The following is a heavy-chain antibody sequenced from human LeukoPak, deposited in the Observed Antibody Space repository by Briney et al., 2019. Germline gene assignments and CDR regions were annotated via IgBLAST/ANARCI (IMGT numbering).Heavy chain of an antibody. D-gene: IGHD3-10*01. J-gene: IGHJ3*02. V-gene: IGHV1-24*01. CDR3: ATGGVTMVRGVITPRNDAFDI. Sequence: ASVKVSCKVSGYTLTELSMQWVRQAPGKGLEWMGGFDPEDGETIYAQKFQGRVTMTEDTSTDAAYMELSSLRSEDTAVYYCATGGVTMVRGVITPRNDAFDIWGQGTMVTVSS. CDR2: FDPEDGET. CDR1: GYTLTELS.